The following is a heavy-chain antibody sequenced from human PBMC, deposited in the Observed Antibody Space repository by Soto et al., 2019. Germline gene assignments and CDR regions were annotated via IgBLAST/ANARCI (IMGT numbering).Heavy chain of an antibody. V-gene: IGHV4-34*01. D-gene: IGHD2-15*01. CDR1: GWSFSGYY. Sequence: SETLSLTCAFYGWSFSGYYWSLIRQPPGKGLEWIGEINHSGSTNYNPSLKSRVTISVDTSKNQFSLKLSSVTAADTAVYYCARAPGRYCSGGSCPRRYFDYWGQGTLVTVSS. CDR2: INHSGST. J-gene: IGHJ4*02. CDR3: ARAPGRYCSGGSCPRRYFDY.